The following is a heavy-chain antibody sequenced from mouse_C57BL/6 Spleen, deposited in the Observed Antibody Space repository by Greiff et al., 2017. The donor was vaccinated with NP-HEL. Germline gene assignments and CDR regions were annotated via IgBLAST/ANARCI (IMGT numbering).Heavy chain of an antibody. Sequence: VQLQQSGPELVKPGASVKMSCKASGYTFTDYNMHWVKQSHGKSLEWIGYINPNNGGTSYNQKFKGKATLTVNKSSSPAYMELRSLTSEDAAVYYCARPVDYSWFAYWGQGTLVTVSA. CDR2: INPNNGGT. CDR1: GYTFTDYN. J-gene: IGHJ3*01. CDR3: ARPVDYSWFAY. V-gene: IGHV1-22*01. D-gene: IGHD2-4*01.